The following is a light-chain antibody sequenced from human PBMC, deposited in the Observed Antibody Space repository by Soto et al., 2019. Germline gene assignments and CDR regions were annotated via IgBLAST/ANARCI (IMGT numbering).Light chain of an antibody. Sequence: DIQMTQSPSSLSASIGARVTITCRTIQSFISYLNWFHQKPGKAPKLLIYAASTLVSGVPSRFSGSGSGTEFTLTISSLQAEDFGTYYCQQSFTTPLTFGGGTRVEI. CDR3: QQSFTTPLT. CDR2: AAS. V-gene: IGKV1-39*01. J-gene: IGKJ4*01. CDR1: QSFISY.